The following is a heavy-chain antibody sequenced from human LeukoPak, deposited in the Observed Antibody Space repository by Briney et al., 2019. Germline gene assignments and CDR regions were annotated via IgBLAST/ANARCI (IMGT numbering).Heavy chain of an antibody. Sequence: GASVKVSCKASGYIFTGYYMHWVRQAPGQGLEWMGWINPNSGATNYAQKLQGRVTMTTDTSTSTAYMELRSLRSDDTAVYYCARDEEYSSGWFDYWGQGTLVTVSS. CDR3: ARDEEYSSGWFDY. CDR2: INPNSGAT. V-gene: IGHV1-2*02. D-gene: IGHD6-19*01. J-gene: IGHJ4*02. CDR1: GYIFTGYY.